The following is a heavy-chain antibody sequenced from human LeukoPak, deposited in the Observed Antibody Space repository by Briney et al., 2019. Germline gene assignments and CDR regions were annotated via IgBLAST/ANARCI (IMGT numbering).Heavy chain of an antibody. V-gene: IGHV1-2*02. D-gene: IGHD4-11*01. CDR3: ARDPTAEDNYFDP. CDR2: INPNSGGT. J-gene: IGHJ5*02. CDR1: GYPFNAYY. Sequence: ASVKVSCKASGYPFNAYYMHWVRQAPGQRLEWMGWINPNSGGTSYAQKFQGRVTMTRDTSISTAYMELSSLRSDDTALYYCARDPTAEDNYFDPWGQGTLVTVSS.